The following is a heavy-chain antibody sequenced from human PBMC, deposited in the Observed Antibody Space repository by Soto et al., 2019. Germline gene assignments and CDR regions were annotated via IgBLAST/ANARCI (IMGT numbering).Heavy chain of an antibody. D-gene: IGHD2-8*02. CDR3: AKATATGGGAFDI. J-gene: IGHJ3*02. CDR2: ILVSDST. CDR1: GFICSSYD. V-gene: IGHV3-23*01. Sequence: PGGSLRLSCAASGFICSSYDMSWVRQAPGKRLEWVSTILVSDSTHYEDSVRGRFTISRDRSKNTVYLQMNSLTAGDTAVYYCAKATATGGGAFDICGQGTMVTVSS.